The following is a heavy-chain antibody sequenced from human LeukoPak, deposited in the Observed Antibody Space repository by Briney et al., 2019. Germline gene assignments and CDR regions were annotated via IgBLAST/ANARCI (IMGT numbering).Heavy chain of an antibody. D-gene: IGHD4-17*01. J-gene: IGHJ4*02. Sequence: SETLSLTCAVYGGSFSGYYWSWIRQPPGKGLEWIGYIYYSGSTYYNPSLKSRVTISVDTSKNQFSLKLSSVTAADTAVYYCARDSAAYGAFDYWGQGTLVTVSS. CDR2: IYYSGST. CDR1: GGSFSGYY. V-gene: IGHV4-30-4*01. CDR3: ARDSAAYGAFDY.